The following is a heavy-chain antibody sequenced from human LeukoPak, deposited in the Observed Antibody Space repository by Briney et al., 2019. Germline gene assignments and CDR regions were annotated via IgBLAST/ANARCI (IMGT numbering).Heavy chain of an antibody. D-gene: IGHD2-21*01. V-gene: IGHV3-74*01. Sequence: GGSLRLSCAVSGFTFSSYWMHWVRQAPGKGLVWVSRINSDGSSITYADSVKGRFTISRDNAKNTLYLQMSSLRAEDTAVYYCAKEFNRGLPDYWGQGTLVTVPS. CDR3: AKEFNRGLPDY. CDR2: INSDGSSI. J-gene: IGHJ4*02. CDR1: GFTFSSYW.